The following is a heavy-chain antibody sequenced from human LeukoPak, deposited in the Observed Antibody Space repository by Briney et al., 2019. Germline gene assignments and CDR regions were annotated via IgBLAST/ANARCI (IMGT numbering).Heavy chain of an antibody. V-gene: IGHV4-4*02. D-gene: IGHD1-7*01. CDR1: GGSISSSNW. Sequence: SGTLSLTCAVSGGSISSSNWWSWVRQPPGKGLEWIGEIYHSGSTNYNPSLKSRVTISVDTSKNQFSLKLSSVTAADTAVYYCARDGSTAFAFDIWGQGTMVTVSS. CDR3: ARDGSTAFAFDI. J-gene: IGHJ3*02. CDR2: IYHSGST.